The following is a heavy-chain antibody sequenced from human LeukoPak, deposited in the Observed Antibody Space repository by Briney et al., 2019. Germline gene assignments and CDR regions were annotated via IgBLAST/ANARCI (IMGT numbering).Heavy chain of an antibody. J-gene: IGHJ4*02. CDR3: SRDATGDH. V-gene: IGHV3-72*01. CDR1: GFTFSDHY. Sequence: GGCLRLSCAVSGFTFSDHYMDWVRQAPGKGLEWVGRSRNRAKNYTTDYAASVKGRFTISRDDSKSTLYLEMNSLETEDTAVYYCSRDATGDHWGQGTLVSVSS. CDR2: SRNRAKNYTT.